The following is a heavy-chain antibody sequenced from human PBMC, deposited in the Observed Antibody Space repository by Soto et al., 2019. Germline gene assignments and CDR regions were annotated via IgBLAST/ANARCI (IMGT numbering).Heavy chain of an antibody. CDR3: AKETLTTIGYFYYGMDV. D-gene: IGHD3-22*01. V-gene: IGHV3-23*01. Sequence: EVQLLESGGGVVQPGGSLRLSCAASGFTFTNYAMNWVRQAPGGGLEWVSAIVGSGSSTYYADSVKGRFTVSRDNSKNTLYLQINSLRVEDTAIYYCAKETLTTIGYFYYGMDVWGQGTTVTVSS. CDR2: IVGSGSST. CDR1: GFTFTNYA. J-gene: IGHJ6*02.